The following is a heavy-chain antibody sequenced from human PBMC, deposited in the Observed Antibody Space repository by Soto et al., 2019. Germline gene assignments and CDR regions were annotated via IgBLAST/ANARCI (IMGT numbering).Heavy chain of an antibody. CDR1: GFTFSSYS. D-gene: IGHD3-3*01. CDR2: ISSSSSYI. CDR3: ARETYYDFWSGYSKWYGMDV. J-gene: IGHJ6*02. V-gene: IGHV3-21*01. Sequence: SGGSLRLSSAASGFTFSSYSMNWVRQAPGKELEWVSSISSSSSYIYYADSVKGRFTISRDNAKNSLYLQMNSLRAEDTAVYYCARETYYDFWSGYSKWYGMDVWGQGTTVTVSS.